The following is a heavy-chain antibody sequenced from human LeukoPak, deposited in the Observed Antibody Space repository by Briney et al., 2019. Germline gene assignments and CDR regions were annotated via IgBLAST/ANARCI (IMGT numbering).Heavy chain of an antibody. CDR3: TRPPSRPYCSSTSCYSDDY. CDR1: GFTFSGSA. D-gene: IGHD2-2*01. CDR2: IRSKANSYAT. Sequence: GGSLRLSCAASGFTFSGSAMHWVRQASGKGLEWVGRIRSKANSYATAYAASVKGRFTISRDDSKNTAYLQMNSLKTEDTAVYYCTRPPSRPYCSSTSCYSDDYWGQGTLVTVSP. V-gene: IGHV3-73*01. J-gene: IGHJ4*02.